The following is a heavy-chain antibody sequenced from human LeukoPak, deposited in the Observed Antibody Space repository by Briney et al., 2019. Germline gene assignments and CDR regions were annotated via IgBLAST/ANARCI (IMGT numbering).Heavy chain of an antibody. CDR1: GFSLRIKA. CDR3: AKDAGAPGTSDWYFDL. D-gene: IGHD3-10*01. V-gene: IGHV3-23*01. J-gene: IGHJ2*01. CDR2: ISTSGGST. Sequence: PGGSLRLSCAASGFSLRIKAMTWVRQAPAKGLEWVAAISTSGGSTSYADSVKGRFTISRDVSKSTLSLQMHSLRVEDTATYYCAKDAGAPGTSDWYFDLWGRGTLVTVSS.